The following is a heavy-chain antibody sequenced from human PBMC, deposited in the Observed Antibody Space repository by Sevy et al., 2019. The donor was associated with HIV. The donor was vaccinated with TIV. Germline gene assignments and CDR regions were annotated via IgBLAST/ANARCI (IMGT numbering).Heavy chain of an antibody. J-gene: IGHJ4*02. V-gene: IGHV1-2*06. CDR1: GYSFSTYY. CDR3: ASYNH. D-gene: IGHD3-10*01. Sequence: ASVKVSCKTSGYSFSTYYPHWTRQVPGQGLEWMGRINTLTGATTYVPKFQGSVSMTRDTSIDTAYLEVINLSSDDTAIYYCASYNHWGQGTLVTVSS. CDR2: INTLTGAT.